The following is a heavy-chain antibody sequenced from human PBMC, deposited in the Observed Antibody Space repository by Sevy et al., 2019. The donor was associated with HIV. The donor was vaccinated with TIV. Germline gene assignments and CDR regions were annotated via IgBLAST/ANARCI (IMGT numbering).Heavy chain of an antibody. CDR2: IKSQSDGGTI. CDR3: ATKGGFWSGYQYFDS. CDR1: GFTFSNAW. D-gene: IGHD3-3*01. J-gene: IGHJ4*02. V-gene: IGHV3-15*07. Sequence: GGSLRLSCTASGFTFSNAWMNWVRQAPGKGLEWVGRIKSQSDGGTIDNAAPVKGRFTISRDDSKNTLFLQMSSLRSEDTAVYYCATKGGFWSGYQYFDSWGQGTLVTVSS.